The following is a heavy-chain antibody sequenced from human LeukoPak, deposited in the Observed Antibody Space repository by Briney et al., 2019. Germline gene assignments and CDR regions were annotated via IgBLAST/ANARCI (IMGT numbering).Heavy chain of an antibody. D-gene: IGHD2-2*02. V-gene: IGHV1-2*02. CDR2: INPNTGDT. CDR3: ARDEADIRAFGI. CDR1: GYTFTGYY. Sequence: ASVKVSCKASGYTFTGYYIHWVRQAPGQGLEWMGWINPNTGDTNYAQKFQGRVTMTTDTSISTAYMELSRLTSDDTAVYYCARDEADIRAFGIWGQGTMVTVSS. J-gene: IGHJ3*02.